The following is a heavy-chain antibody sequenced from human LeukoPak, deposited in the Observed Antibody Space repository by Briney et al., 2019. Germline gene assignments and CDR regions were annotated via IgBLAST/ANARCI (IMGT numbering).Heavy chain of an antibody. Sequence: GESLKISCKGSGYSFTSYWIGWVRQAPGQGLEWMGWISAYNGNTNYAQKLQGRVTMTTDTSTSTAYMELRSLRSDDTAVYYCARVVGKWELLESNWFDPWGQGTLVTVSS. J-gene: IGHJ5*02. D-gene: IGHD1-26*01. CDR1: GYSFTSYW. CDR3: ARVVGKWELLESNWFDP. V-gene: IGHV1-18*04. CDR2: ISAYNGNT.